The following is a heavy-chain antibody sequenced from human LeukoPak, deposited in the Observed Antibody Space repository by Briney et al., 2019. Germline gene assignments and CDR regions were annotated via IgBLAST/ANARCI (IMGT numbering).Heavy chain of an antibody. V-gene: IGHV4-34*01. D-gene: IGHD1-20*01. J-gene: IGHJ6*03. CDR3: ASLTGTTDYYFYYMDV. CDR2: INHSGST. CDR1: GGSFSGYY. Sequence: ASETLSLTCAVYGGSFSGYYWSWIRQSPGKGLEWIGEINHSGSTNYNPSLKSRVTISVDTSKNQFSLKLSSVTAADTAVYYCASLTGTTDYYFYYMDVWDKGTTVTVSS.